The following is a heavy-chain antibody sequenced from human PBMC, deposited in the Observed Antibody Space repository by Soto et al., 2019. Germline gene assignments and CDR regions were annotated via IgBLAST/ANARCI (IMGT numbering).Heavy chain of an antibody. CDR3: ARGLVEDYDFWSGYGNWFDP. CDR2: INHSGST. CDR1: GGSFSGYY. J-gene: IGHJ5*02. Sequence: PSETLSLTCAVYGGSFSGYYWSWIRQPPGKGLEWIGEINHSGSTNYNPSLKSRVTISVDTSKNQFSLKLSSVTAADTAVYYCARGLVEDYDFWSGYGNWFDPWGQGTLVTVYS. D-gene: IGHD3-3*01. V-gene: IGHV4-34*01.